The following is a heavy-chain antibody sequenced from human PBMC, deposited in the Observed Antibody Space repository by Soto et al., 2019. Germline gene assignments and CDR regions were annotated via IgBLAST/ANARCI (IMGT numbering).Heavy chain of an antibody. CDR2: IKSKTEAATR. CDR3: ASGTGKSDFDY. Sequence: GGSLRLSCTASGFTFSNAWMTWVRQAPGKGLEWVGRIKSKTEAATRDFAAPVKGRFAISRDDSKNTVFLQMNSLKIEDSGVYYCASGTGKSDFDYWGLGTLVTVPQ. CDR1: GFTFSNAW. D-gene: IGHD3-3*01. J-gene: IGHJ4*02. V-gene: IGHV3-15*01.